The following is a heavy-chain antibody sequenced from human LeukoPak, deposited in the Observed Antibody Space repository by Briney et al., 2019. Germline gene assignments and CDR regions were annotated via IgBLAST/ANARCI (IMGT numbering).Heavy chain of an antibody. V-gene: IGHV3-53*01. CDR2: IYSGGST. CDR1: RFTVSSNY. D-gene: IGHD4-17*01. J-gene: IGHJ3*02. CDR3: ARDLAGDDAFDI. Sequence: PGGSLRLSCAASRFTVSSNYMSWVRQAPGKGLEWVSVIYSGGSTYYADSVKGRFTISRDNSKNTLYLQMNSLRAEDTAVYYCARDLAGDDAFDIWGQGTMVTVSS.